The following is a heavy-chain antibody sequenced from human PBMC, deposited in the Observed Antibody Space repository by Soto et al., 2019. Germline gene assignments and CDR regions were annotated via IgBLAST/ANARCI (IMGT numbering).Heavy chain of an antibody. CDR1: GASISSPSYY. D-gene: IGHD6-19*01. Sequence: QLLLQESGPGLVKPSETLSLTCTVSGASISSPSYYWGWVRLSPGKGLEWLGSIYYSGTTHYNPSLKSRVSLSVDTSNMQFSLNLASVTAADTAVYYCVRQSNRPMAGDDWGQGALVAVSS. CDR2: IYYSGTT. J-gene: IGHJ4*02. V-gene: IGHV4-39*01. CDR3: VRQSNRPMAGDD.